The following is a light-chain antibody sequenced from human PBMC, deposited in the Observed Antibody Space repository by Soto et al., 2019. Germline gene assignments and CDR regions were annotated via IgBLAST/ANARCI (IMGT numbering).Light chain of an antibody. J-gene: IGKJ1*01. V-gene: IGKV3-15*01. CDR2: GAS. CDR1: QSVSSN. Sequence: EIVMTQSPATLSVSPGERATLSCRASQSVSSNLAWFQQKPGQAPRLLIYGASTRDTGISARFSGSGSGTEFTLTISSLQSGDFAVYHCQQYNKWPPTF. CDR3: QQYNKWPPT.